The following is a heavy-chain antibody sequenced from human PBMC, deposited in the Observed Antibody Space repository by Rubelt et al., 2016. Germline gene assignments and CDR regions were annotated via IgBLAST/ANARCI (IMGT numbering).Heavy chain of an antibody. J-gene: IGHJ4*02. CDR2: IKEDGSEK. Sequence: GKGLEWVANIKEDGSEKYYVDSVKGRFTVSRDNSKNTLYLQMNSLSAEDTAVYYCSSDSSRIVVVVAATIVYWGQGTLVTVSS. CDR3: SSDSSRIVVVVAATIVY. D-gene: IGHD2-15*01. V-gene: IGHV3-7*01.